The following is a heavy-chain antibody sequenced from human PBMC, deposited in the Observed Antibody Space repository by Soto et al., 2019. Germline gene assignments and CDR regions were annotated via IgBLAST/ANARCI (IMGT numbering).Heavy chain of an antibody. Sequence: QVQLVQSGAEVKKPGASVKVSCKASGYTFTGYYMHWVRQAPGQGLEWMGWINPNSGGTNYAQKFQGWVTMTRDTSISTAYMELSRLRSDDTAVYYCARGRDIVVVVAAPAYYFDYWGQGTLVTVSS. V-gene: IGHV1-2*04. CDR1: GYTFTGYY. CDR3: ARGRDIVVVVAAPAYYFDY. D-gene: IGHD2-15*01. J-gene: IGHJ4*02. CDR2: INPNSGGT.